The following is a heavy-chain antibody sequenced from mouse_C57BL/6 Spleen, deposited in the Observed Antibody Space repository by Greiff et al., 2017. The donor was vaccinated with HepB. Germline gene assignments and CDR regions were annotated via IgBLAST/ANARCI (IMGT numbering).Heavy chain of an antibody. D-gene: IGHD1-1*01. CDR1: GFTFSSYT. CDR3: ARHYYGSSPGWFAY. J-gene: IGHJ3*01. V-gene: IGHV5-9*01. CDR2: ISGGGGNT. Sequence: EVMLVESGGGLVKPGGSLKLSCAASGFTFSSYTMSWVRQTPEKRLEWVATISGGGGNTYYPDSVKGRFTISRDNAKNTLYLQMSSLRSEDTALYYCARHYYGSSPGWFAYWGQGTLVTVSA.